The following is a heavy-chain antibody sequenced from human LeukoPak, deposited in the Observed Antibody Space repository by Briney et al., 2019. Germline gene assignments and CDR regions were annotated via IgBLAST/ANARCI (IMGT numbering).Heavy chain of an antibody. D-gene: IGHD4-17*01. Sequence: ASVKVSFKASVYTCTGCYLHWVGQPRGQGLEWVGWINPNSGGTNYAQKFQGRVTMTRDTSISTAYMELSRLRSDDTAVYYCASWNFGGHGETACYYWGQGTLVTVSS. V-gene: IGHV1-2*02. CDR1: VYTCTGCY. CDR3: ASWNFGGHGETACYY. CDR2: INPNSGGT. J-gene: IGHJ4*02.